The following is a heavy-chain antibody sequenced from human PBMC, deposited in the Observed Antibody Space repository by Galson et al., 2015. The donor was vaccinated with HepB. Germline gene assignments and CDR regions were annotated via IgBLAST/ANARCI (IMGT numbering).Heavy chain of an antibody. CDR1: GYTFTSYY. CDR2: INPSGGST. V-gene: IGHV1-46*01. J-gene: IGHJ4*02. CDR3: ARKSYSSGWGTDFDY. D-gene: IGHD6-19*01. Sequence: SVKVSCKASGYTFTSYYMHWVRQAPGQGLEWMGIINPSGGSTSYAQKFQGRVTMTRDTSISTAYMELSRLRSDDTAVYYCARKSYSSGWGTDFDYWGQGTLVTVSS.